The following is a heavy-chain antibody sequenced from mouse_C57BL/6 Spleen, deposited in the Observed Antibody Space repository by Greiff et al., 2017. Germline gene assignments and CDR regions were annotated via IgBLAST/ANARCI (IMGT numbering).Heavy chain of an antibody. CDR2: INPNNGGT. D-gene: IGHD2-3*01. CDR3: ARSIYDGYLYAMDY. V-gene: IGHV1-26*01. Sequence: VQLQQSGPELVKPGASVKISCKASGYTFTDYYMNWVKQSHGKSLEWIGDINPNNGGTSYNQKFKGKATLTVDKSSSTAYMELRSLTSEDSAVYYCARSIYDGYLYAMDYWGQGTSVTVSS. CDR1: GYTFTDYY. J-gene: IGHJ4*01.